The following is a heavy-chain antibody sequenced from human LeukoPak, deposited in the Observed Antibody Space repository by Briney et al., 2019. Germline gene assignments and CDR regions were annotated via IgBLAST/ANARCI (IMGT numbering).Heavy chain of an antibody. D-gene: IGHD2-2*01. Sequence: ASVKVSCKASGYTFTSYAMHWVRQAPGQRLEWMGWINAGNSNTKYSQKFQGRVTITRDTSASTAYMELSSLRAEDTAVYYCARARWCSSTSCYFAAFDIWGQGTMVTVSS. CDR1: GYTFTSYA. V-gene: IGHV1-3*01. CDR2: INAGNSNT. J-gene: IGHJ3*02. CDR3: ARARWCSSTSCYFAAFDI.